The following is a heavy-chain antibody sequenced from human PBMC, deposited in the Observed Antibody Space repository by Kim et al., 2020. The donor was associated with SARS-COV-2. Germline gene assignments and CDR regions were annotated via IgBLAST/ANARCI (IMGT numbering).Heavy chain of an antibody. J-gene: IGHJ4*02. V-gene: IGHV3-30*03. CDR1: GFTFSSYG. Sequence: GGSLRLSCAASGFTFSSYGMHWVRQAPGKGLEWVAVISYDGSNKYYADSVKGRFTISRDNSKNTLYLQMNSLRAEDTAVYYCTLMTTVTTPGYWGQGTLVTVSS. D-gene: IGHD4-17*01. CDR3: TLMTTVTTPGY. CDR2: ISYDGSNK.